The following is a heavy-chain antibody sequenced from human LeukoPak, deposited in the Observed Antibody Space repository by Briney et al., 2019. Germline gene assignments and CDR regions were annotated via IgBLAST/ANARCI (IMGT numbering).Heavy chain of an antibody. CDR2: IYHSGTT. CDR3: ARAVDYRNYFDY. Sequence: SQTLSLTCTVSRDSISSGGYYWSWIRQHPGKGLEWIGFIYHSGTTFFNPSLRSRVSISVDTSTNQFSLKLTSVTAADAAVYYCARAVDYRNYFDYWARESWSPSPQ. D-gene: IGHD3-16*01. CDR1: RDSISSGGYY. J-gene: IGHJ4*02. V-gene: IGHV4-31*03.